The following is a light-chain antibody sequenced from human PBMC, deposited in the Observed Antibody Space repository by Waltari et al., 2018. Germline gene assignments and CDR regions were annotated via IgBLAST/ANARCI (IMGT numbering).Light chain of an antibody. CDR1: QSISSH. CDR2: AAS. V-gene: IGKV1-39*01. CDR3: QQTYSIPWT. Sequence: DIQMTQSPSSLSASVGDRVTITCRASQSISSHLIWYQQKPGQAPNLLIYAASNLQSGVPSRFSGSGSGTDFTLTISTLQPEDFATYYCQQTYSIPWTFGQGTKVEIK. J-gene: IGKJ1*01.